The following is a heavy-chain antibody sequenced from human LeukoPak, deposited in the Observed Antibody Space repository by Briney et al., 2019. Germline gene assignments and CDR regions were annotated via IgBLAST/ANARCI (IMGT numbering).Heavy chain of an antibody. CDR1: GGSMSSYY. Sequence: PSETLSFTCTVSGGSMSSYYWSWIRQPPGKGLEWIGYIYYSGSTNYNPSLKSRVTISVDTSKNQFSLNLSSVTAADTAMYYCARGTKKRYTYSSSWYVDYWGQGTLVTVSS. CDR2: IYYSGST. D-gene: IGHD6-13*01. J-gene: IGHJ4*02. CDR3: ARGTKKRYTYSSSWYVDY. V-gene: IGHV4-59*01.